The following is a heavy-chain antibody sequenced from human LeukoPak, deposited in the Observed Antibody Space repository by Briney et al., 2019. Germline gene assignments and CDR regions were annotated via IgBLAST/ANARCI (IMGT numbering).Heavy chain of an antibody. V-gene: IGHV3-9*01. CDR1: GFTFDDYA. D-gene: IGHD4-11*01. CDR2: ISWNSGSI. Sequence: GGSLRLSCAVSGFTFDDYAMHWVRLAPGKGLEWVSGISWNSGSIGYADSVKGRFTISRDNAKNSLYLQMNSLRAEDTALYYCAKGNDYSNLNWFDPWGQGTLVTVSS. J-gene: IGHJ5*02. CDR3: AKGNDYSNLNWFDP.